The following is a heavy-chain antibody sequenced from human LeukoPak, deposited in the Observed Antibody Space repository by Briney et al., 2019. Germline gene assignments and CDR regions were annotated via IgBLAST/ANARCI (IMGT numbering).Heavy chain of an antibody. CDR2: ISSSGSTI. J-gene: IGHJ6*03. Sequence: GGSLRLSCAASGFTFSSYEMNWVRQAPGKGLEWVSYISSSGSTIYYADSVKGRFTISRDNAKNSLYLQMNSLRAEDTALYYCARLEVDYYYMDVWGKGTTVTVSS. V-gene: IGHV3-48*03. CDR1: GFTFSSYE. CDR3: ARLEVDYYYMDV. D-gene: IGHD3-3*01.